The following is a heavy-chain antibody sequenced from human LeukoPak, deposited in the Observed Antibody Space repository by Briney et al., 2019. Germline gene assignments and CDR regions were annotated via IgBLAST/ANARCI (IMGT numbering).Heavy chain of an antibody. CDR1: GGSISSGSYY. Sequence: SETLSLTCTVSGGSISSGSYYWSWIRQPAGKGLEWIGRIYTSGSTNYNPSLKSRVTISVDTSKNQFSLKLSSVTAADTAVYYCARATVTNLLDYWGQGTLVTVSS. CDR3: ARATVTNLLDY. J-gene: IGHJ4*02. V-gene: IGHV4-61*02. CDR2: IYTSGST. D-gene: IGHD4-17*01.